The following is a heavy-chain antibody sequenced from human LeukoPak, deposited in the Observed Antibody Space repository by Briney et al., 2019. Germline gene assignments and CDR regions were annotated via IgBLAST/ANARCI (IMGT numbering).Heavy chain of an antibody. Sequence: PSETLSLTCTVSGGSINTDSYYWNWIRQHPGKGLEWIGYIYYSGSTYYNPSLKSRLTISIDTSKNQFSLKLSSVTAADTAVYYCARGGRSIGDYGYWGQGTLVTVSS. J-gene: IGHJ4*02. V-gene: IGHV4-31*03. CDR1: GGSINTDSYY. CDR2: IYYSGST. CDR3: ARGGRSIGDYGY. D-gene: IGHD4-17*01.